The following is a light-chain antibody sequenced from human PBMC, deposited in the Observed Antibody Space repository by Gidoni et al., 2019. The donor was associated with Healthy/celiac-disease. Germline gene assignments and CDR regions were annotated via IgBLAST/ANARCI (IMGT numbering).Light chain of an antibody. V-gene: IGKV1-6*01. Sequence: AIQLTPSPSSLSASVGDRVTITCRASQGIRIDLGWYQQKPGKAPKLLIYAASSLQSGVPSRFSGSGSGTEFTLTISSMQPEDFATYYCLQDYNYPWTFGQGTKVEIK. CDR1: QGIRID. CDR3: LQDYNYPWT. CDR2: AAS. J-gene: IGKJ1*01.